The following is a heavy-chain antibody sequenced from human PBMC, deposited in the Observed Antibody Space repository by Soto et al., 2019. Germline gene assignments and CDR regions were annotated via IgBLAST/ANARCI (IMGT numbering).Heavy chain of an antibody. Sequence: QVQLVDSGGGVVQPGRSLRLSCAASGSTFSNYGMHWVRQAPGKGLEWVAVISYNGNNKNYADSVKGRFTISRDNTKNTLELKMNSLRVEETAVYYCAQDTYYYDSSGYYVFDYWGQGTLVTVSS. D-gene: IGHD3-22*01. CDR2: ISYNGNNK. J-gene: IGHJ4*02. CDR1: GSTFSNYG. V-gene: IGHV3-30*18. CDR3: AQDTYYYDSSGYYVFDY.